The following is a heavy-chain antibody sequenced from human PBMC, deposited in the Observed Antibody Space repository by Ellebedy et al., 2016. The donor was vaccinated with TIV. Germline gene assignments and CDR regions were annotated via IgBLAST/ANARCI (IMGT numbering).Heavy chain of an antibody. J-gene: IGHJ4*02. D-gene: IGHD5-18*01. CDR3: ARSAHSSGYLSTEYYFDS. CDR1: GAPSGNYF. CDR2: IYYNEIT. V-gene: IGHV4-59*01. Sequence: SETLSLXXAVSGAPSGNYFWSWIRQPPGKGLEWIGYIYYNEITYFSPSLKSRVTISADPSKNQTSLRLDSVTTADTAVYYCARSAHSSGYLSTEYYFDSWGQGALVTVSS.